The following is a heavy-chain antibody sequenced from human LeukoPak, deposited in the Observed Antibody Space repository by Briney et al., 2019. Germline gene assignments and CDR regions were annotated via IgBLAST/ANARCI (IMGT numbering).Heavy chain of an antibody. J-gene: IGHJ4*02. CDR2: IYYTGNT. CDR1: GDSISSYY. Sequence: PSETLSLTCTVSGDSISSYYWSWIRQPPGKGLEWIGYIYYTGNTKYNPSLKSRVTISVDTSRNHFSLKLSSVTAADTAVYYCASAPNNSGSRHWGQGTLVTVSS. CDR3: ASAPNNSGSRH. V-gene: IGHV4-59*08. D-gene: IGHD6-19*01.